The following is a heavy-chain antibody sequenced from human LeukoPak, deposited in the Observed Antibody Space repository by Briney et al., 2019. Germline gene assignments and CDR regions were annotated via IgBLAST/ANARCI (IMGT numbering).Heavy chain of an antibody. D-gene: IGHD6-19*01. Sequence: GGSLRLSCAASGFTFSSYEMNWVRQAPGKGLVWVSRINSDGSSTSYADSVKGRFTISRDNAKNTLYLQMNSLRAEDTAFYYCAGGGAYSSAYYYFDYWGQGALVTVSS. CDR2: INSDGSST. CDR1: GFTFSSYE. J-gene: IGHJ4*02. V-gene: IGHV3-74*01. CDR3: AGGGAYSSAYYYFDY.